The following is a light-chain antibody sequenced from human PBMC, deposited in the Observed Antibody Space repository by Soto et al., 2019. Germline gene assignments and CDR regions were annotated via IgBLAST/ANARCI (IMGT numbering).Light chain of an antibody. CDR2: AAS. Sequence: DIQMTQSPSTLSASVGDRVTLPCRASQSISSYLNWYQQKPGKAPEILIYAASSLQSGGPSSFSGSGAGTDFTLTISSLQPEDFATYYCQQSYSTPLTFGGGTKVDIK. CDR1: QSISSY. CDR3: QQSYSTPLT. J-gene: IGKJ4*01. V-gene: IGKV1-39*01.